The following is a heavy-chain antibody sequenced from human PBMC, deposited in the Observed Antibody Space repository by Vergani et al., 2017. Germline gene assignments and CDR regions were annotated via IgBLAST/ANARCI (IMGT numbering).Heavy chain of an antibody. CDR3: AKDLGTSSGGGWFDP. CDR1: GFTSAGYA. V-gene: IGHV3-9*02. Sequence: EVQLEESGGGLVLAGRFLRLSCVASGFTSAGYAMHWVRQAPGKGLGWVSGISWNSNSIGYADSVKGRFTISRDNAKNSLYLQMNSLRAEDTALYYCAKDLGTSSGGGWFDPWGQGTRVTVSS. D-gene: IGHD6-6*01. CDR2: ISWNSNSI. J-gene: IGHJ5*02.